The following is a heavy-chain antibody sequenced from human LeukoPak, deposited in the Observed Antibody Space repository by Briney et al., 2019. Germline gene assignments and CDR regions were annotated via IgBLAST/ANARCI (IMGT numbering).Heavy chain of an antibody. J-gene: IGHJ4*02. CDR3: ASGARYYGSGRPFYY. Sequence: TSSETLSLTCAVYGGSFSGYYWSWIRQPPGKGLEWIGEINHSGSTNYNPSLKSRVTISVDTPKNQFSLKLSSVTAADTAVYYCASGARYYGSGRPFYYWGQGTLVTVSS. V-gene: IGHV4-34*01. D-gene: IGHD3-10*01. CDR2: INHSGST. CDR1: GGSFSGYY.